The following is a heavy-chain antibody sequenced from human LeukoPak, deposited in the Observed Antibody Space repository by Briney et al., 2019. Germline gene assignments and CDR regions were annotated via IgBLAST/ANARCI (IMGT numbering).Heavy chain of an antibody. CDR1: GGNFNSYA. J-gene: IGHJ5*02. CDR3: ATTAATAGMNWFDP. V-gene: IGHV1-69*01. D-gene: IGHD6-13*01. Sequence: ASVKVSCKASGGNFNSYAINWVRQAPGQGLEWMGGIIPIFGTANYAQKFQGRVTITADESTSTAYMELSSLRSEDTAVYYCATTAATAGMNWFDPWGQGTLVTVSS. CDR2: IIPIFGTA.